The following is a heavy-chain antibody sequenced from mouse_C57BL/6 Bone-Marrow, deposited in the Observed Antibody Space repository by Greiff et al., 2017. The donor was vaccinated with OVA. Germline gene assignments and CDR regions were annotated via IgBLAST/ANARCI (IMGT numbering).Heavy chain of an antibody. D-gene: IGHD2-3*01. J-gene: IGHJ3*01. V-gene: IGHV3-1*01. CDR2: ISYSGST. CDR1: GYSITSGYD. Sequence: EVKLVESGPGMVKPSQSLSLTCTVTGYSITSGYDWHWIRHFPGNKLEWMGYISYSGSTNYNPSLKSRISITHDTSKNHFFLKLNSVTTEDTATYYCARGDGYYSAWFAYWGQGTLVTVSA. CDR3: ARGDGYYSAWFAY.